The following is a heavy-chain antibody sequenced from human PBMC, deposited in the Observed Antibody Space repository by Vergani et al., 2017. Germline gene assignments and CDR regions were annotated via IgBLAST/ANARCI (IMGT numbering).Heavy chain of an antibody. J-gene: IGHJ4*02. CDR1: GGTFSSYA. CDR2: IIPIFGIA. Sequence: QVQLVQSGAEVKKPGSSVKVSCKASGGTFSSYAISWVRQAPGQGLEWMGGIIPIFGIANYAQKFQGRVTITADDSTSTAYMELSSLRSEDTAVYYCARDLMVYGGNGGEYWGQGTLVTVSS. V-gene: IGHV1-69*01. CDR3: ARDLMVYGGNGGEY. D-gene: IGHD4-23*01.